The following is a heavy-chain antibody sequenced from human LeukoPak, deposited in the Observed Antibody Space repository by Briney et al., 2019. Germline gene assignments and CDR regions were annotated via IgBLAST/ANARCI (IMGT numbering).Heavy chain of an antibody. CDR1: GYTLTELS. J-gene: IGHJ4*02. Sequence: ASVKVSCKVSGYTLTELSMHWVRQAPGKGLEWMGRFDPEDGETIYAQTLQGRVTITADESTSTAYMELSSLRSEDTAVYYCARIRERGDYDYWGQGTLVTVSS. V-gene: IGHV1-24*01. CDR3: ARIRERGDYDY. CDR2: FDPEDGET. D-gene: IGHD2-21*02.